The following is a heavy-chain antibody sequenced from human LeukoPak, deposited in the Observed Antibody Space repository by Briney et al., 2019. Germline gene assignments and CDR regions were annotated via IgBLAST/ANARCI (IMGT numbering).Heavy chain of an antibody. D-gene: IGHD3-10*01. Sequence: SETLSLTCTVSGGSISSSSYYWGWIRQPPGKGLEWIGSIYYSGSTYYNPSLKSRVAISVDTSKNQFSLKLSSVTAADTAVYYCARHVLVVRGVIDRFDPWGQGTLVTVSS. CDR2: IYYSGST. CDR3: ARHVLVVRGVIDRFDP. V-gene: IGHV4-39*01. CDR1: GGSISSSSYY. J-gene: IGHJ5*02.